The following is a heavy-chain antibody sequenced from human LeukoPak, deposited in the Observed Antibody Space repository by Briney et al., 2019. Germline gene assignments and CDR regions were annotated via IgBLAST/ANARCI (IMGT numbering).Heavy chain of an antibody. J-gene: IGHJ4*02. V-gene: IGHV3-33*01. Sequence: GGSLRLSCVASGFTFSSYAMHWVRQAPGKGLEWVAVIWYDGSNKYYAESVKGRFTISRDNSKNTVYLQVNSLRAEDTAVYYCARDQRDIVAAIGGPGYWGQGTLVTVSS. D-gene: IGHD5-12*01. CDR1: GFTFSSYA. CDR2: IWYDGSNK. CDR3: ARDQRDIVAAIGGPGY.